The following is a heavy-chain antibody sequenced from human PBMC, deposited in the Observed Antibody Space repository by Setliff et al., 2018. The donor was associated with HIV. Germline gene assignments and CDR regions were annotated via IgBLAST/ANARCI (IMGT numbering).Heavy chain of an antibody. CDR2: ISGSSSSI. Sequence: EGSLRLSCAASGFSFSDHSLTWVRQAPGKGLEWVSYISGSSSSIFYAESVKGRFTISRDNAKNSLYLQMNSLRVEDTAVYYCARVDFWSGWSGYPYYMDVWGKGTTVTVSS. D-gene: IGHD3-3*01. CDR1: GFSFSDHS. V-gene: IGHV3-48*01. CDR3: ARVDFWSGWSGYPYYMDV. J-gene: IGHJ6*03.